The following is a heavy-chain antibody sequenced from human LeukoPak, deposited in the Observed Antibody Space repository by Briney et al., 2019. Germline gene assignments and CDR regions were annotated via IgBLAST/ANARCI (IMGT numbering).Heavy chain of an antibody. V-gene: IGHV1-8*01. Sequence: ASVKVSCKASGYTFTSYDINWVRQATGQGLEWMGWMNPNSGNTGYAQKFQGRVTMTRNTSISTAYMELSSLRSEDTAAYYCARGLRGRYYYDSSGYFDYWGQGTLVTVSS. D-gene: IGHD3-22*01. J-gene: IGHJ4*02. CDR1: GYTFTSYD. CDR3: ARGLRGRYYYDSSGYFDY. CDR2: MNPNSGNT.